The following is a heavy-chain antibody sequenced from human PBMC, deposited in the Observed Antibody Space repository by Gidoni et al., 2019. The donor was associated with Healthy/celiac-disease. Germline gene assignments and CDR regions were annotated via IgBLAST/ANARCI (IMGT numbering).Heavy chain of an antibody. CDR1: GGSISSYY. CDR3: ARRRVYSSSRESFYFDY. D-gene: IGHD6-13*01. V-gene: IGHV4-59*01. Sequence: QVQLQESGPGLVKPSETLSLTCTVYGGSISSYYWSWIRQPPGKGLEWIGYIYYSGSTNYNPSLKSRVTISVDTSKNQFSLKLSSVTAADTAVYYCARRRVYSSSRESFYFDYWGQGTLVTVSS. CDR2: IYYSGST. J-gene: IGHJ4*02.